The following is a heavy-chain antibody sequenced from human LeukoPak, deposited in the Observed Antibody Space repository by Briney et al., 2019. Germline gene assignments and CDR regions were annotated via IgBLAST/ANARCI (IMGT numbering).Heavy chain of an antibody. Sequence: ASVKVSCKASGYTFTSYGISWVRRAPGQGLEWMGWISAYNGNTYYAQKLQGRVTMTTDTSTSTAYMKLRSLRSDDTAVYYCAREGRYYYYYMDVWGKGTTVTVSS. CDR3: AREGRYYYYYMDV. CDR2: ISAYNGNT. V-gene: IGHV1-18*01. CDR1: GYTFTSYG. J-gene: IGHJ6*03.